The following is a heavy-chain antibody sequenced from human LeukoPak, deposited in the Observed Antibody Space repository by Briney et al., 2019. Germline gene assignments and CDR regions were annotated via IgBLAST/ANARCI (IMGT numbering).Heavy chain of an antibody. CDR2: IYYSGST. V-gene: IGHV4-59*01. D-gene: IGHD3-16*02. CDR3: AAYDYVWGSYPQPSAY. J-gene: IGHJ4*02. CDR1: GGSIRSYY. Sequence: PSETLSITCTVSGGSIRSYYWSWIRQPPGKGLEWVGYIYYSGSTNYNPSLKSRVTISVDTSKNQFSLKLSSVTAADTAVYYCAAYDYVWGSYPQPSAYWGQGTLVTVSS.